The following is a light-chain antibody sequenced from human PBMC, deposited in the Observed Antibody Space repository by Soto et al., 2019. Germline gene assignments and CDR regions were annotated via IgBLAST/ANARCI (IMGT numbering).Light chain of an antibody. V-gene: IGLV1-44*01. J-gene: IGLJ1*01. CDR1: SSNMGTNT. Sequence: QSALTQPPSASGTPGRRVIISCYGSSSNMGTNTVHWFQQFPGTAPKLLIYTNDQRPSGVPDRFSGSNSGTSASLAISGLQSEDEADYYCAVWDDSLNGHVFGTGTKVTVL. CDR3: AVWDDSLNGHV. CDR2: TND.